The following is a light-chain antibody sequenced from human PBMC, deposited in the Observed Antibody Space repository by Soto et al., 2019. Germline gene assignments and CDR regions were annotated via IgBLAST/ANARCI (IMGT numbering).Light chain of an antibody. CDR1: QSLSSW. CDR2: LAS. CDR3: QHYNSYSLYT. Sequence: DIQMTQAPSTLSASVGDRVTITCRASQSLSSWVAWYQQKPGKDPKLLIYLASSVESGVPSRFSGSGSGTEFTLTNSSLQPDDCASYYCQHYNSYSLYTFGQGPKLQIK. V-gene: IGKV1-5*03. J-gene: IGKJ2*01.